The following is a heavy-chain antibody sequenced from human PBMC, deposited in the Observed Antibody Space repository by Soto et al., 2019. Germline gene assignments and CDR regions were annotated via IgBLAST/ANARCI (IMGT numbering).Heavy chain of an antibody. D-gene: IGHD1-26*01. CDR2: IYYSGST. V-gene: IGHV4-39*01. CDR3: ARLQRELLYYFDY. J-gene: IGHJ4*02. CDR1: GGSISSSSYY. Sequence: PSETLSLTCTVSGGSISSSSYYWGWIRQPPGKGLEWIGSIYYSGSTYYNPSLKSRVTISVDTSKNQFSLKLSSVTAADTAVYYCARLQRELLYYFDYWGQGTLVTVSS.